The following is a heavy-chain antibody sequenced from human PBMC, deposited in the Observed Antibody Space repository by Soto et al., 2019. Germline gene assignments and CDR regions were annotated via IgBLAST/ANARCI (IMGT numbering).Heavy chain of an antibody. V-gene: IGHV3-23*01. CDR2: IYANGGST. CDR1: GFTFSSYG. Sequence: VQLLESGGGLVQPGGSLRLSCAASGFTFSSYGMSWVRQAPGKGLEWVSAIYANGGSTYYADSVKGRFTISRDNSKNMLFLQVNSLRAEDMAIYFCAKVPSPHHPWYFDLWGRGTLVPVSS. CDR3: AKVPSPHHPWYFDL. J-gene: IGHJ2*01.